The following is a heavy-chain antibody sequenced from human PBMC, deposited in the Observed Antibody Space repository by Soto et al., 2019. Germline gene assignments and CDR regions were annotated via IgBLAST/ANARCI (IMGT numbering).Heavy chain of an antibody. CDR3: ARDSGGPGRYFDY. D-gene: IGHD3-10*01. CDR2: IVPTFGTT. Sequence: SVKVSCKASGGTFSNYAISWVRQAPGQGLEWMGGIVPTFGTTNYAQKFQGRVTITADESTSTAYMKLSSLRSQDTAVYYCARDSGGPGRYFDYWGQGTLVTVSS. J-gene: IGHJ4*02. V-gene: IGHV1-69*13. CDR1: GGTFSNYA.